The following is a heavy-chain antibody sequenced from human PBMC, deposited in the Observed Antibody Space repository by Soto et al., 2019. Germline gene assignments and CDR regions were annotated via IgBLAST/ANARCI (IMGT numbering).Heavy chain of an antibody. Sequence: GGALRLSCAASGFTFSSYAMHWVRQAPGKGLEWVAVISYDGSNKYYADSVKGRFTISRDNSKNTLYLQMNSLRAEDTAVYYCARGLAVAGFWNDASDIWGQGTMVTVSS. D-gene: IGHD6-19*01. V-gene: IGHV3-30-3*01. CDR3: ARGLAVAGFWNDASDI. J-gene: IGHJ3*02. CDR1: GFTFSSYA. CDR2: ISYDGSNK.